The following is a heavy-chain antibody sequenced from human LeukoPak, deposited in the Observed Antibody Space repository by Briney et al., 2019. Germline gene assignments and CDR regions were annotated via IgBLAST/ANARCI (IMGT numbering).Heavy chain of an antibody. D-gene: IGHD6-19*01. Sequence: GGSLRLSCAASGFTVSSNYMSWVRQAPGKGLEWVSVIYSGGSTYYADSVKGRFTISRDNSKNTLYLQMNSLRAEDTAVYYCARDLRDSSGWYNFDYWGQGTLVTVSS. J-gene: IGHJ4*02. CDR2: IYSGGST. CDR1: GFTVSSNY. V-gene: IGHV3-53*01. CDR3: ARDLRDSSGWYNFDY.